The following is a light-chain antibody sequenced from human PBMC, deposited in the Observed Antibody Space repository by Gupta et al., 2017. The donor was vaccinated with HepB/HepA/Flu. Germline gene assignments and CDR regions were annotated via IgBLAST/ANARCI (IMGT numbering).Light chain of an antibody. CDR3: QQYNDWPLT. Sequence: DRVMTQSPATLSVSPGERATLSCRASQTVGSNLAWYQQKPGQAPRLLIYAASTRATGIPATFSGSGSGTDFTLTISSLQSEDFAVYYCQQYNDWPLTFGGGTKVEIK. J-gene: IGKJ4*01. CDR2: AAS. V-gene: IGKV3-15*01. CDR1: QTVGSN.